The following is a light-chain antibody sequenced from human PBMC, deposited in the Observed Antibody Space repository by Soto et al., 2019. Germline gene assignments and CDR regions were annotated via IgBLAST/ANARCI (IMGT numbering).Light chain of an antibody. V-gene: IGKV3-20*01. CDR1: QSIGSSF. J-gene: IGKJ3*01. CDR2: GAS. Sequence: EIVLTQSPGTLSLSQGERATLSCRASQSIGSSFLAWYQQRPCRAPRLLIFGASYRATGIPDRFSGSGSGTDFTLTISRLEPEDFAVYYCQHYGNSHSDYTFGPRTNVD. CDR3: QHYGNSHSDYT.